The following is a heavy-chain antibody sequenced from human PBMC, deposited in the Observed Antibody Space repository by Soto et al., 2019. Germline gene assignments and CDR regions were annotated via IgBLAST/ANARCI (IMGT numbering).Heavy chain of an antibody. D-gene: IGHD3-16*02. CDR2: IKSKTDDGTT. CDR1: GFSFSNAW. Sequence: GGSLRLSCAASGFSFSNAWMSWVRQAPGKGLEWVGRIKSKTDDGTTDCAAPVKGRFTISRDDSKNTLYLQINSLETEDTAVYYCTTSFYDYVWGTYRYTGVDSWGQGTLVTVSS. V-gene: IGHV3-15*01. J-gene: IGHJ4*02. CDR3: TTSFYDYVWGTYRYTGVDS.